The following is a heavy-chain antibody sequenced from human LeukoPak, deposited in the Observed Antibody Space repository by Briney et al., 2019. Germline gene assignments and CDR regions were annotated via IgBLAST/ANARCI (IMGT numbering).Heavy chain of an antibody. D-gene: IGHD3-10*01. CDR3: AKDPSLILYSGFGY. Sequence: GWSLRLSCAASGFTFSSYAMRWVRQPPGNGLEGVSAISGSGGSTYYADSVKGRFTISRDNSKNTLYLQMNSLRAEDPAVYYCAKDPSLILYSGFGYWGQGTLVTVSS. V-gene: IGHV3-23*01. J-gene: IGHJ4*02. CDR1: GFTFSSYA. CDR2: ISGSGGST.